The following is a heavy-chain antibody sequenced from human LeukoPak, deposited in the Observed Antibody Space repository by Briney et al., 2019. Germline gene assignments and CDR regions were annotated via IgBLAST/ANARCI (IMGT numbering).Heavy chain of an antibody. D-gene: IGHD3-3*01. J-gene: IGHJ4*02. CDR1: GGSINTFDYY. V-gene: IGHV4-39*01. CDR2: IYYSGST. Sequence: SETLSLTCVVSGGSINTFDYYGGWIRQPPGKGLEWIGSIYYSGSTYYNPSLKSRVTISVDTSKNQFSLKLSSVTAADTAVYYCARGEGPPYYDFWSGYWDYFDYWGQGTLVTVSS. CDR3: ARGEGPPYYDFWSGYWDYFDY.